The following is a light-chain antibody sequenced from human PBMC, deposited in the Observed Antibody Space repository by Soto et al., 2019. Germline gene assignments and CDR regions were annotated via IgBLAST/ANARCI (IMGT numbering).Light chain of an antibody. CDR2: KAS. CDR1: QSISSW. CDR3: QQYNGYSGT. Sequence: DTQMTQSPSTLSASVGDRVTITCRASQSISSWLAWYQQKPGKAPKLLIYKASNLESGVPSRFSGSASGTEFTLTISSLQPDDLATYYGQQYNGYSGTFGQGTKLEIK. V-gene: IGKV1-5*03. J-gene: IGKJ2*02.